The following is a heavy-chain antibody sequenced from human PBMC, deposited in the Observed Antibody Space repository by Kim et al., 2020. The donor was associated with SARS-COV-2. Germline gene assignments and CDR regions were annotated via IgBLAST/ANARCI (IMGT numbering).Heavy chain of an antibody. CDR1: GGSISSGSYY. CDR3: ARVVRGSTRGVYGMDV. V-gene: IGHV4-61*02. J-gene: IGHJ6*02. CDR2: IYTSGST. Sequence: SETLSLTCTVSGGSISSGSYYWSWIRQPAGKGLEWIGRIYTSGSTNYNPSLKSRVTISVDTSKNQFSLKLSSVTAADTAVYYCARVVRGSTRGVYGMDVWGQGTTVTVSS. D-gene: IGHD2-2*01.